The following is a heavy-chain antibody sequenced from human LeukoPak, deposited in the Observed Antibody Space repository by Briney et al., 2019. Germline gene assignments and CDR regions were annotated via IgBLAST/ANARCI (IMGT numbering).Heavy chain of an antibody. J-gene: IGHJ4*02. CDR1: DGSINSYY. D-gene: IGHD3-22*01. Sequence: PSETLSLTCSVSDGSINSYYWSWIRQPPGKGLEWIGYIYYSGSTNYNPSLKSRVTISVDTSKNQFSLKLSSVTAADTAVYYCARGDPYYYDSSRYLFDYWGQGTLVTVSS. CDR2: IYYSGST. V-gene: IGHV4-59*01. CDR3: ARGDPYYYDSSRYLFDY.